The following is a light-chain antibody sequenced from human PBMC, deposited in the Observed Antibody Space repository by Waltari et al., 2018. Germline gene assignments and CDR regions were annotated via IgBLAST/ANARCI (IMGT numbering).Light chain of an antibody. CDR2: GAS. CDR3: QHYVRLPVT. CDR1: QSVRGT. V-gene: IGKV3-20*01. J-gene: IGKJ1*01. Sequence: EIVLTQSPGTLSLWQGETATLSCRASQSVRGTLAWYQQKPGQAPRLLIYGASIRVTGIPDRFSGSGSGTDFSLTITRLEPEDFAVYYCQHYVRLPVTFGQGTRVEIK.